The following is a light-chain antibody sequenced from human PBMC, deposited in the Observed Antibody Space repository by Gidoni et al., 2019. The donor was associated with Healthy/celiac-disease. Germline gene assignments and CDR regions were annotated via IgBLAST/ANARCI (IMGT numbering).Light chain of an antibody. CDR2: STN. V-gene: IGLV8-61*01. CDR1: SGSVSTSYY. CDR3: VLYMGSGASWV. Sequence: QTVVTPAPSFSVSPGGTVTLTCGLSSGSVSTSYYPSWYQQTPGQAPCTLIYSTNTRSSGVPDRFSGSILGNKAALTITGAQADDESDYYCVLYMGSGASWVFGGGTKLTVL. J-gene: IGLJ3*02.